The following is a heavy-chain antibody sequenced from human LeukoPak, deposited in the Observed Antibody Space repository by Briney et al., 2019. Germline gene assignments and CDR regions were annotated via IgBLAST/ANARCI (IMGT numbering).Heavy chain of an antibody. CDR1: GFTVSSNY. V-gene: IGHV3-53*01. Sequence: PGGSLRLSCAASGFTVSSNYMSWVRQAPGKGLEWVSVIYSGGSTYYADSVKGRFTISRDNAKNSLYLQMNSLRAEDTAVFYCARFITVVTSGAFDIWGQGTMVTVSS. CDR2: IYSGGST. J-gene: IGHJ3*02. CDR3: ARFITVVTSGAFDI. D-gene: IGHD4-23*01.